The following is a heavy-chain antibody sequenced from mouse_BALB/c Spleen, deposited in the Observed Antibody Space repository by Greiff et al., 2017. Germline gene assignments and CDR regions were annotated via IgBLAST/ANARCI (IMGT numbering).Heavy chain of an antibody. CDR2: ISSGGSYT. D-gene: IGHD1-1*02. J-gene: IGHJ2*01. V-gene: IGHV5-6-4*01. CDR1: GFTFSSYT. Sequence: DVHLVESGGGLVKPGGSLKLSCAASGFTFSSYTMSWVRQTPEKRLEWVATISSGGSYTYYPDSVKGRFTISRDNAKNTLYLQMSSLKSEDTAMYYCTRPTHYYAMDYWGQGTTLTVSS. CDR3: TRPTHYYAMDY.